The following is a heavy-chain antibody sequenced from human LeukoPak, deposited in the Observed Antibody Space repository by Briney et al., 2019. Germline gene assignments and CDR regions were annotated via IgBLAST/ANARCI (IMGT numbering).Heavy chain of an antibody. CDR2: IYSGST. CDR1: GFTFSSYS. Sequence: PGGSLRLSCAASGFTFSSYSMNWIRQPPGRGLEWIGYIYSGSTNYNPSLKSRITISLDTSKNQFSLKLSSVTAADTAVYYCARHPDYYDSSGYYFDYWGQGTLVTVSS. V-gene: IGHV4-59*08. D-gene: IGHD3-22*01. CDR3: ARHPDYYDSSGYYFDY. J-gene: IGHJ4*02.